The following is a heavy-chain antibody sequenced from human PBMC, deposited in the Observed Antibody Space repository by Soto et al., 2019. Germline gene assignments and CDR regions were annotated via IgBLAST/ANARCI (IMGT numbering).Heavy chain of an antibody. CDR1: GFTFSSFV. V-gene: IGHV3-30*18. Sequence: QVQLVESGGGVVQPGRSLRLSCAASGFTFSSFVMHWVRQAPGKGLEWVAVISSDVSYKYYADSVKGRFTIFRDNSKNTLYLQMNSLRAEDTAVYYCAKDSHDIMGYWGQGTLVTVSS. J-gene: IGHJ4*02. D-gene: IGHD3-9*01. CDR3: AKDSHDIMGY. CDR2: ISSDVSYK.